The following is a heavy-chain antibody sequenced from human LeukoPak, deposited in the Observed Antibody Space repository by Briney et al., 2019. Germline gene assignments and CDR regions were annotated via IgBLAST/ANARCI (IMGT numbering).Heavy chain of an antibody. D-gene: IGHD3-3*01. V-gene: IGHV3-66*01. Sequence: PGGSLRLSCAASESIVSGNYMTWVRQAPGKWLEWLSVIYTGGGTYYADSVKGRFTISRDTSKTTVYLQMNSLRGDDTAIYYCAHYDFWSGHALDIWGQGTMVTVSS. CDR1: ESIVSGNY. J-gene: IGHJ3*02. CDR2: IYTGGGT. CDR3: AHYDFWSGHALDI.